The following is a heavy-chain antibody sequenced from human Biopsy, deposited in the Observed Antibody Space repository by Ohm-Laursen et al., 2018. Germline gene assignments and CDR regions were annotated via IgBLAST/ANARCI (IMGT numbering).Heavy chain of an antibody. J-gene: IGHJ4*02. CDR1: GFSFDNYV. Sequence: SLRLSCSAFGFSFDNYVMHWVRQAPGKGLEWVSGISWNSDSIGYADSVKGRFTISRDNAKNSLYLQMNNLRAEDTAVFYCAKDLRNNNWGVENWGQGTLVTVSS. V-gene: IGHV3-9*01. D-gene: IGHD7-27*01. CDR2: ISWNSDSI. CDR3: AKDLRNNNWGVEN.